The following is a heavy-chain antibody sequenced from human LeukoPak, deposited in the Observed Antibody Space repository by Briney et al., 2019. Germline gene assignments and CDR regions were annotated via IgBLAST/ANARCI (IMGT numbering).Heavy chain of an antibody. CDR1: GGSINSGDYY. V-gene: IGHV4-30-4*01. CDR2: IYYSGRT. CDR3: ARVSAPYDSSGYYYLFDY. Sequence: SSETPSLTCPVSGGSINSGDYYRSSIRQPPEKGLDWVGHIYYSGRTYYNPSLKSRVTISVDTSNNQFSLKLSSVTAADTAVYYCARVSAPYDSSGYYYLFDYWGQGTLVTVSS. J-gene: IGHJ4*02. D-gene: IGHD3-22*01.